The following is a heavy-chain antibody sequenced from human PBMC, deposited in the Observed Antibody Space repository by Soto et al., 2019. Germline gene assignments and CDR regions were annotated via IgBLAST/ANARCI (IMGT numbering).Heavy chain of an antibody. Sequence: GGSLRLSCAASGFTFRSYAMSWVRQAPGKGLEWVSGLSGSGGSTYYADSVKGRFTISRDNSNNTLFLQMNSLRAEDTAVYYCAKSRYSDSSGDFYDYWGQGTLVTVSS. CDR2: LSGSGGST. D-gene: IGHD3-22*01. CDR1: GFTFRSYA. J-gene: IGHJ4*02. V-gene: IGHV3-23*01. CDR3: AKSRYSDSSGDFYDY.